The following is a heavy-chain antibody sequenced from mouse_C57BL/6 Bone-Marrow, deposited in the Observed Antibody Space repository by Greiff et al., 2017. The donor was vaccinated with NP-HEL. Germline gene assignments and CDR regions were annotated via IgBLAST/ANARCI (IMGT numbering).Heavy chain of an antibody. Sequence: QVQLQQFGAELARPGASVKLSCKASGYTFTSYGISWVKQRTGQGLEWIGEIYPRSGNTYYNEKFKGKATLTADKSSSTAYMELRSLTSEDSAVYFCARSVITTVVGYWGQGTTLTVSS. D-gene: IGHD1-1*01. CDR2: IYPRSGNT. J-gene: IGHJ2*01. V-gene: IGHV1-81*01. CDR1: GYTFTSYG. CDR3: ARSVITTVVGY.